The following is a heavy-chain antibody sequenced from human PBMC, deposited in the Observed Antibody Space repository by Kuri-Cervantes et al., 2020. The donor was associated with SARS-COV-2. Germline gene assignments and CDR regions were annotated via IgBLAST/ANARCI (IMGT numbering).Heavy chain of an antibody. J-gene: IGHJ4*02. Sequence: ASVKVSCKASGYTFTSYGISWVRQTPGQGLEWMGIINPSGGSTSYAQKFQGRVTMTRDTSTRTVYMELSSLRSEDTAVYYCARAVLTGIDYWGQGTLVTVSS. D-gene: IGHD4/OR15-4a*01. V-gene: IGHV1-46*01. CDR2: INPSGGST. CDR1: GYTFTSYG. CDR3: ARAVLTGIDY.